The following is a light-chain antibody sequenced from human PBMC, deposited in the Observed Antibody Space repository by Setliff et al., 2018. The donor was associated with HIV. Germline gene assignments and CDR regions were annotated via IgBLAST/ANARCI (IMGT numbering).Light chain of an antibody. CDR1: SRDIGAYNY. Sequence: QSALTQPASVSGSPGQSITISCTGTSRDIGAYNYVSWYQQHPGKAPKLLIHGVSDRPSEVSYRFSGSKSANTAALTISGLQAEDEADYYCCSYTTSSSLVFGVGTKVTVL. J-gene: IGLJ3*02. CDR3: CSYTTSSSLV. V-gene: IGLV2-14*03. CDR2: GVS.